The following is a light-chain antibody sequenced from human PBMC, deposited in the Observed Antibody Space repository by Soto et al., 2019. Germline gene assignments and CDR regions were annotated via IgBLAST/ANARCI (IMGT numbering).Light chain of an antibody. CDR2: DAS. CDR1: RDITTY. V-gene: IGKV1-33*01. J-gene: IGKJ3*01. CDR3: QQYDDLPT. Sequence: DIQMTQSPSSLSASVGDRVTITCQASRDITTYLNWYQQKSGKAPRLLIHDASKLETGVPARFGGSGSGTECTFTISNLQPEQFATYYCQQYDDLPTFGPGTRVDVK.